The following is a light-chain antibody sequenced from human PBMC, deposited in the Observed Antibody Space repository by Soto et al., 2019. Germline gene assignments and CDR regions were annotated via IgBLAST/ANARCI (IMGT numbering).Light chain of an antibody. J-gene: IGKJ2*01. CDR2: GAS. CDR1: QVIGSRY. V-gene: IGKV3-20*01. CDR3: QQCGSSIPHT. Sequence: EIVMTQSPGTLSLSPGERATISCRASQVIGSRYLAWYHQKSGQAPRLLIYGASSRATGIPDRFSGSGSGTDFTLTISRLEPEDCGVYYFQQCGSSIPHTCGQGTKLEIK.